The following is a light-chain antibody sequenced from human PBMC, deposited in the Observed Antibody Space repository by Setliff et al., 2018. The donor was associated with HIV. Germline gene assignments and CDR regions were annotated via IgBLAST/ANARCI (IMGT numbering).Light chain of an antibody. J-gene: IGLJ1*01. CDR2: DVS. V-gene: IGLV2-18*02. CDR3: SSYTSSTTLPYV. Sequence: QSALTQPPSVSGSPGQSVTISCTGTSSDVGSYNRVSWYQQPPGTAPKLMIYDVSNRPSGVSNRFSGSKSGNTASLTISGLQAEDEADYYCSSYTSSTTLPYVFGTGTKVTVL. CDR1: SSDVGSYNR.